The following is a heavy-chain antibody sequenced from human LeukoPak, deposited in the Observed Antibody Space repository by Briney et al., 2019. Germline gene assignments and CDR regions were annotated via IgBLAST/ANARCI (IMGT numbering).Heavy chain of an antibody. J-gene: IGHJ4*02. D-gene: IGHD4-17*01. V-gene: IGHV4-4*07. CDR2: IYTSGST. CDR1: GGSISSYY. CDR3: ARPLPGGDDGGYYCDY. Sequence: PSETLSLTCTASGGSISSYYWRLLRQPAGKRLEWIGSIYTSGSTNYNPSLKSRVTTSVATSKNPFSLQLSSVTAADTAVYYCARPLPGGDDGGYYCDYWGQGTLVTVSS.